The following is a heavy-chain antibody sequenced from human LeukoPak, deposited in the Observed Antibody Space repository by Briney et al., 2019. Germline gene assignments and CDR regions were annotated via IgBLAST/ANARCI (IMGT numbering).Heavy chain of an antibody. CDR3: ARVWGGSRNWFDP. D-gene: IGHD3-16*01. J-gene: IGHJ5*02. V-gene: IGHV3-30*02. Sequence: GGSLRLSCAASGFTFSSYGMHWVRQAPGKGLDWVAFIHHDGSNKYYADSVRGRFTISRDNSKNTLYLQMNSLRAEDTAVYYCARVWGGSRNWFDPWGQGTLVTVSS. CDR2: IHHDGSNK. CDR1: GFTFSSYG.